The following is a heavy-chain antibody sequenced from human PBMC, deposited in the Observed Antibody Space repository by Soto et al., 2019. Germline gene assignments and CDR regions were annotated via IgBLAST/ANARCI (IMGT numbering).Heavy chain of an antibody. V-gene: IGHV3-48*02. D-gene: IGHD6-13*01. CDR3: AREAAAGYLNWFDP. Sequence: EVQLVESGGGLVQPGGSLRLSCAASGFTFSSYSMNWVRQAPGQGLEWVSYISSSSSTIYYADSVKGRFTISRDNAKNSLYLQMNSLRDEDTAVYYCAREAAAGYLNWFDPWGQGTLVTVSS. CDR1: GFTFSSYS. CDR2: ISSSSSTI. J-gene: IGHJ5*02.